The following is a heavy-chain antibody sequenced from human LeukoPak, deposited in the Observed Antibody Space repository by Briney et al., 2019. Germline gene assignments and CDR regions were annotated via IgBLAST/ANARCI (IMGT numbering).Heavy chain of an antibody. J-gene: IGHJ5*02. CDR2: IYYSGST. CDR1: GGSIRNYY. CDR3: ARGYSGATSRWFDP. Sequence: SETLSLTCTVSGGSIRNYYWGWIRQPPGKGLEWIGSIYYSGSTYYNPSLKSRVTISVDTSKNQFSLKLSSVTAADTAVYYCARGYSGATSRWFDPWGQGTLVTVSS. V-gene: IGHV4-39*07. D-gene: IGHD1-26*01.